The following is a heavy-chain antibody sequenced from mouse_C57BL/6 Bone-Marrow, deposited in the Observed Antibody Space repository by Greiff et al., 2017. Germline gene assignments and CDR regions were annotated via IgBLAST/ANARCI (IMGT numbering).Heavy chain of an antibody. J-gene: IGHJ4*01. Sequence: VQLQQSGPELVKPGASVKISCKASGYSFTGYFMNWVMQSHGKSLEWIGRINPYNGDTFYNQKFKGKATLTVAKSSSTAHMELRSLTSEDSAVYYCARNIYYDYDASYYYAMDYWGQGTSVTVSS. CDR3: ARNIYYDYDASYYYAMDY. D-gene: IGHD2-4*01. CDR2: INPYNGDT. CDR1: GYSFTGYF. V-gene: IGHV1-20*01.